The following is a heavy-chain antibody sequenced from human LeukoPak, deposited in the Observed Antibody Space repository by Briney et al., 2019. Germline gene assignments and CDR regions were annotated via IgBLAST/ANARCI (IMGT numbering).Heavy chain of an antibody. CDR2: ISAYNGNT. CDR1: GYTFTSYG. V-gene: IGHV1-18*03. D-gene: IGHD4-17*01. Sequence: ASVKVSCKASGYTFTSYGISWVRQAPGQGLEWVGWISAYNGNTKYSQEFQGRVTITRDTSASTAYMELSSLRSEDMAVYYCARSHYGDYTDGAFDIWGQGTMVTVSS. CDR3: ARSHYGDYTDGAFDI. J-gene: IGHJ3*02.